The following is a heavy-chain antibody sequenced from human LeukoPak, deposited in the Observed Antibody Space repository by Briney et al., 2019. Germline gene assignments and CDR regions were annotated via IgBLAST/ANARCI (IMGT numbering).Heavy chain of an antibody. CDR2: ISYDGSNK. D-gene: IGHD3-10*01. CDR3: AREGGPTYYYGSGSYYSGPYYYYYMDV. V-gene: IGHV3-30*04. CDR1: GFTFSSYA. J-gene: IGHJ6*03. Sequence: GRSLRLSCAASGFTFSSYAMHWVRQAPGKGLEWVAVISYDGSNKYYADSVKGRFTISRDNSKNTLYLQMNSLRAEDTAVYYCAREGGPTYYYGSGSYYSGPYYYYYMDVWGKGTTVTVSS.